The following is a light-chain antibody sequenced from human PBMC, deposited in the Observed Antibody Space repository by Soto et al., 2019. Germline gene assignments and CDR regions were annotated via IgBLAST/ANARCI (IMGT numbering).Light chain of an antibody. V-gene: IGLV3-25*02. J-gene: IGLJ7*01. CDR1: VLGRQY. Sequence: SGLTQPPSVSVSPGQTARITCSGDVLGRQYSHWYQQKPGQAPVLVIYKDSERPSGIPERFSGSSSGSTVSLTITGAQAEDEADYYCQSADSSGTYVLFGGGTQLTVL. CDR3: QSADSSGTYVL. CDR2: KDS.